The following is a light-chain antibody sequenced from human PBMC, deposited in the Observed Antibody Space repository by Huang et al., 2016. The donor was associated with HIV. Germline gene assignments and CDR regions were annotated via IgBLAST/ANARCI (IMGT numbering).Light chain of an antibody. Sequence: EIVMTQSPATLSVSPGERATLSCRASQSVSSNLAWYQQKPGQAPRLLIYGASTRATGIPARFSCSGSWTEFTLTISSLQSEYFAVYYCQQYNNLPPLTFGGGTKVEIK. CDR3: QQYNNLPPLT. J-gene: IGKJ4*01. CDR2: GAS. CDR1: QSVSSN. V-gene: IGKV3-15*01.